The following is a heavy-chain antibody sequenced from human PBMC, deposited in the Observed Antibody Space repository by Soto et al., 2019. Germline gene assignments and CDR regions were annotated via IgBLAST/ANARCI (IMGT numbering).Heavy chain of an antibody. D-gene: IGHD3-10*01. CDR1: GGSISSSSYY. V-gene: IGHV4-39*01. J-gene: IGHJ6*02. CDR3: ARQGMVRDYGMDV. CDR2: IYYSGST. Sequence: SSETLSLTCTVSGGSISSSSYYWGWIRQPPGKGLEWIGSIYYSGSTYYNPSLKSRVTISVDTSKNQFSLKLSSVTAADTAVYYCARQGMVRDYGMDVWGQGTTVTVSS.